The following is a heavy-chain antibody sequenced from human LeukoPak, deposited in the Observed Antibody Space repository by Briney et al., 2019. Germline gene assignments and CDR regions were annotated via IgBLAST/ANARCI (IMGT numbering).Heavy chain of an antibody. V-gene: IGHV3-15*01. CDR2: IRSKTDGGTT. D-gene: IGHD6-13*01. CDR3: TTVSPAGQLDY. Sequence: GGSLRLSCAASGFSFNNAWMSWVRQAPGKGLEWVGRIRSKTDGGTTDYAAPVKGRFTISRDDSKNTLFLQMNSLKTEDRAVYYCTTVSPAGQLDYWGQGTLVTVSS. CDR1: GFSFNNAW. J-gene: IGHJ4*02.